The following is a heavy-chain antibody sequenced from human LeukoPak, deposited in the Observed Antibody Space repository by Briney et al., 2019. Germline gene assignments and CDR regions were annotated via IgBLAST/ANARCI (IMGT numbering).Heavy chain of an antibody. CDR1: GYTFTSYA. D-gene: IGHD6-13*01. Sequence: ASVKVSCKASGYTFTSYAMHWVRQAPGQRLEWMGWINAGNGNTKYSQKFQGRVTITRDTSASTAYMELSSLRSEDTAVYYCARGRSIAAAGTVFFFDPWGQGTLVTVSS. V-gene: IGHV1-3*01. CDR3: ARGRSIAAAGTVFFFDP. CDR2: INAGNGNT. J-gene: IGHJ5*02.